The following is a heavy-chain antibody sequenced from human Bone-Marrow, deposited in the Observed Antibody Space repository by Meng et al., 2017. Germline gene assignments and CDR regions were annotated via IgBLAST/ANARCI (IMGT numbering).Heavy chain of an antibody. CDR1: GPSLCRSNW. D-gene: IGHD5/OR15-5a*01. CDR2: IYHSGST. J-gene: IGHJ6*02. V-gene: IGHV4-4*02. CDR3: ARVKVSHYYYYGMDV. Sequence: KPAGIRTPLVVCFGPSLCRSNWWSLVRQPPGKGLEWVGEIYHSGSTNYNPSLKRRVTISVDKSKNQFSLKLSSVTAADTVVYYCARVKVSHYYYYGMDVWGQGTTVTVSS.